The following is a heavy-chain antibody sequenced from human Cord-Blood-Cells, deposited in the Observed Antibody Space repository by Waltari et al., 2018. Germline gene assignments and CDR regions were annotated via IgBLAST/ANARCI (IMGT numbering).Heavy chain of an antibody. CDR2: IYSGGST. CDR1: GFTVRSNY. J-gene: IGHJ3*02. V-gene: IGHV3-53*04. Sequence: EVQLVESGGGLVQPGGSLRLSCAASGFTVRSNYISWVRQAPGKGLEWVSVIYSGGSTYYADSVKGRFTISRHNSKNTLYLQMNSLRAEDTAVYYCARVAVAGQPGAFDIWGQGTMVTVSS. D-gene: IGHD6-19*01. CDR3: ARVAVAGQPGAFDI.